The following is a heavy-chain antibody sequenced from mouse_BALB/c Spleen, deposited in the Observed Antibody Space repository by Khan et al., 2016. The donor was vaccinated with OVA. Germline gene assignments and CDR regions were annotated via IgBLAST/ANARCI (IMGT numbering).Heavy chain of an antibody. V-gene: IGHV4-1*02. CDR3: ARSSYYYGSSWFAY. Sequence: EVKLLESGGGLVQPGGSLKLSCAASGFDFSRYWMSWVRQAPGKGLEWIGEINPDSSTINYTPSLKDKFIISRDNAKNTLYLQMSKVRSEDTALYYCARSSYYYGSSWFAYGGQGTLVTVSA. CDR2: INPDSSTI. CDR1: GFDFSRYW. J-gene: IGHJ3*01. D-gene: IGHD1-1*01.